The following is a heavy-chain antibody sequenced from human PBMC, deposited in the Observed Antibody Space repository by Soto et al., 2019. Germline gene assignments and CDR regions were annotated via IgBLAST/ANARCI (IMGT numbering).Heavy chain of an antibody. D-gene: IGHD2-15*01. CDR1: GGSISSGGYY. CDR3: AREFIVVVVAATYNWFDP. V-gene: IGHV4-31*03. Sequence: SETLCLTCTVSGGSISSGGYYWSWIRQHPGKGLEWIGYIYYSGSTYYNPSLKSRVTISVDTSKNQFSLKLSSVTAADTAVYYCAREFIVVVVAATYNWFDPWGQGTLVTGSS. CDR2: IYYSGST. J-gene: IGHJ5*02.